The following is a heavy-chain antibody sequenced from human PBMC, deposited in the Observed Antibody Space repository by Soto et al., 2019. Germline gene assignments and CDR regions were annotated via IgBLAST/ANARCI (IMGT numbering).Heavy chain of an antibody. CDR3: AVSPVNRGRNSSPFFAS. CDR1: GDSMSSHY. D-gene: IGHD3-22*01. J-gene: IGHJ4*02. Sequence: SETLSLTCTVSGDSMSSHYWNWVRQTPGKGLEWIGCIYFTGSTIYNPSLESRVTMSVDTSKNQFSLRLNSVTAADTAVYYCAVSPVNRGRNSSPFFASGGQGNGVTFPS. CDR2: IYFTGST. V-gene: IGHV4-59*08.